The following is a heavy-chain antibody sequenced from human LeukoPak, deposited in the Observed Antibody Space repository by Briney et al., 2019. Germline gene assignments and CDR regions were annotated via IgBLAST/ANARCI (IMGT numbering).Heavy chain of an antibody. CDR3: ARVSRGSYYSHNYYYMDV. Sequence: GGSLRLSCTASGFTFSGAWMTWVRQAPGKGLEWVANIKQDGSEKYYVDSVKGRFTIPRDNAKNSLYLQMNSLRAEDTAVYYCARVSRGSYYSHNYYYMDVWGKGTTVTVSS. CDR1: GFTFSGAW. D-gene: IGHD1-26*01. CDR2: IKQDGSEK. V-gene: IGHV3-7*01. J-gene: IGHJ6*03.